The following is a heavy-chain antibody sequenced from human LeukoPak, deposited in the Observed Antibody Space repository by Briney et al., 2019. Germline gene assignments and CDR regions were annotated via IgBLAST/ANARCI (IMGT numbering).Heavy chain of an antibody. Sequence: GGSLRLSCAAAGFTFSSYEMDWVRQAPGKGLEWVSYISIDGKTIHYADSVKGRFTISRDNAKNSVYLQMNSLRVEDTAIYYCASLWELIGSWGQGTLVTVSS. D-gene: IGHD1-26*01. CDR1: GFTFSSYE. CDR2: ISIDGKTI. V-gene: IGHV3-48*03. J-gene: IGHJ4*02. CDR3: ASLWELIGS.